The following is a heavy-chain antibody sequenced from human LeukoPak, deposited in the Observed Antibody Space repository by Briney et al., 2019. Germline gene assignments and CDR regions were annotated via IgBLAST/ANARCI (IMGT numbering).Heavy chain of an antibody. V-gene: IGHV4-39*07. CDR1: GGSISRSIYF. CDR2: ISDSGST. CDR3: AADFWSGYYMFTV. J-gene: IGHJ6*02. Sequence: TPSETLSLTCTVSGGSISRSIYFWGWIRQPPGKGLEWIGDISDSGSTYYSPSLQSRVTISVDTSKNQFSLKLNSVTATDTAVYYCAADFWSGYYMFTVWGQGTTVTVSS. D-gene: IGHD3-3*01.